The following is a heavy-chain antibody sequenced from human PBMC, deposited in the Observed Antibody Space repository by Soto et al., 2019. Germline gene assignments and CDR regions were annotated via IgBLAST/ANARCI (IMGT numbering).Heavy chain of an antibody. CDR3: ARQEYSSSSYGMXV. D-gene: IGHD6-6*01. CDR1: GFTFSSDS. J-gene: IGHJ6*04. V-gene: IGHV3-48*02. Sequence: GGSLRLSCAASGFTFSSDSMNWVRQAPGKGLEWVSYISSSSSTIYYTDSVKGRFTISRDNAKNSLYLQMNSLRDEDTAVYYCARQEYSSSSYGMXVWGKETTVXVSS. CDR2: ISSSSSTI.